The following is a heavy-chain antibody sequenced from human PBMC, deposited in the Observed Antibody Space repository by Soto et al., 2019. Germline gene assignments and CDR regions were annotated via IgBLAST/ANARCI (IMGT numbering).Heavy chain of an antibody. CDR1: GYTFTGYY. CDR3: ARGSYYDSSGYYYY. J-gene: IGHJ4*02. Sequence: ASVKVSCKASGYTFTGYYMHWVRQAPGQGLEWMGWINPNSGGTNYAQKFQGRVAMTTDTSISTAYMELSSLRSEDTAVYYCARGSYYDSSGYYYYWGQGTLVTVSS. D-gene: IGHD3-22*01. CDR2: INPNSGGT. V-gene: IGHV1-2*02.